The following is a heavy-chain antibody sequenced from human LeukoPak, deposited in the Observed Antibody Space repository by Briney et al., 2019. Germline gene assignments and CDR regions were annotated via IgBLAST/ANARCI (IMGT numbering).Heavy chain of an antibody. V-gene: IGHV3-11*05. D-gene: IGHD1-26*01. Sequence: GGSLRLSCAASGFTFSAYYMSWIRQAPGRGLEWVSYISSSGSYTYYADSVKGRFTISRDNSENTLYLQMNSLRAEDTAVYYCAKDTRRGQWEKGYFDYWGQGTLVTVSS. J-gene: IGHJ4*02. CDR2: ISSSGSYT. CDR3: AKDTRRGQWEKGYFDY. CDR1: GFTFSAYY.